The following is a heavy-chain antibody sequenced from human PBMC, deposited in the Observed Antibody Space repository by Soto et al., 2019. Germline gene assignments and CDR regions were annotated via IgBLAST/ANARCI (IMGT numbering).Heavy chain of an antibody. V-gene: IGHV1-58*01. J-gene: IGHJ6*02. CDR3: AGEGYAKLLYYPSSYYYGVDV. CDR1: GFTFTASA. Sequence: ASVKVSCKASGFTFTASAVQWVRQARGQRLEWIGWIVVGSGKTNYAENFRERVTITRDTSTSTAYMEVTGLRSEDTAVYYCAGEGYAKLLYYPSSYYYGVDVWGQGTTVTVSS. CDR2: IVVGSGKT. D-gene: IGHD3-22*01.